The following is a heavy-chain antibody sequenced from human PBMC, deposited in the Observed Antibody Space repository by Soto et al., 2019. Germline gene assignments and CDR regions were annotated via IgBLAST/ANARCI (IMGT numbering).Heavy chain of an antibody. CDR1: GGSFSGYY. Sequence: SETLSLTCAVYGGSFSGYYWSWIRQPPGKGLEWIGEINHSGSTNYNPSLKSRDTISVDTSKNQFSLKLSSVTAADTSVYYCARGPSRYYDSSDYYYWGQGTLVTVSS. J-gene: IGHJ4*02. CDR3: ARGPSRYYDSSDYYY. D-gene: IGHD3-22*01. V-gene: IGHV4-34*01. CDR2: INHSGST.